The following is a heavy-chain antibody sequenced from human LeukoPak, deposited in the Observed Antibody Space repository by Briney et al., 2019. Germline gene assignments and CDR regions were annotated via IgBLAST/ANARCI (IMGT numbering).Heavy chain of an antibody. V-gene: IGHV3-74*01. CDR3: ARDWCSGGNCYQYYSDY. J-gene: IGHJ4*02. D-gene: IGHD2-15*01. Sequence: GGSLRHSCAESGFTFSSYGMRWVRQAPGKGLVWVSRINSDGSNTNYADSVKGRFTISRDNAKNTLYLQMNSLRAEDTAVYYCARDWCSGGNCYQYYSDYWGQGTLVTVSS. CDR1: GFTFSSYG. CDR2: INSDGSNT.